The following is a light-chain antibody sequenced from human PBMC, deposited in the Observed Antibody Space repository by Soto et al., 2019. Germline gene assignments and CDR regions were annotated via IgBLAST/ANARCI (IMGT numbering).Light chain of an antibody. V-gene: IGKV3-15*01. J-gene: IGKJ3*01. CDR2: GAS. CDR1: ESVSSS. CDR3: QQYKDWPPVT. Sequence: EIVLTQSPATLSVSPGERVTLSCRASESVSSSLDWYQHKPGQPPRLLIYGASTRATDIPARFSGSGSWTQFTLTISSLQSEDFAVYYCQQYKDWPPVTFGPGTKVEIK.